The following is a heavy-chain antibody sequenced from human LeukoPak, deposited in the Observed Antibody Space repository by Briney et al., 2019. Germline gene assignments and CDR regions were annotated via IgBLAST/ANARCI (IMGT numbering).Heavy chain of an antibody. CDR2: VYYSGST. V-gene: IGHV4-59*01. J-gene: IGHJ6*03. CDR1: GGSISTYY. D-gene: IGHD1-14*01. Sequence: SETLSLTCTVSGGSISTYYWSWIRQPPGKGLEWIGYVYYSGSTNYNPSLKSRVIISVDTSKNQFSLKLNSVTAADTAVYYCARGLSGKPGYYYSMDVWGKGTTVTVSS. CDR3: ARGLSGKPGYYYSMDV.